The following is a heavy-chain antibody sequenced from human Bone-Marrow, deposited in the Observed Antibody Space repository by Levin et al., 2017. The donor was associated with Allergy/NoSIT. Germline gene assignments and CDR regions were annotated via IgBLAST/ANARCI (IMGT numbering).Heavy chain of an antibody. J-gene: IGHJ3*02. CDR3: ARDSSYAFDM. Sequence: GESLKISCAASGFTFNSYSMNWVRQAPGKGLEWISHIGVSDSRTLYADSVKGRFTISRDNAKNSLYLQMNSLRDDDTAVYYCARDSSYAFDMWGQGTMVTVSS. CDR1: GFTFNSYS. CDR2: IGVSDSRT. V-gene: IGHV3-48*02.